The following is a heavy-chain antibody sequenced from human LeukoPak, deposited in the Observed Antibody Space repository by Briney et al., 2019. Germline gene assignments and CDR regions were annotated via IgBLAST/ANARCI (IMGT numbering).Heavy chain of an antibody. D-gene: IGHD4-17*01. CDR2: IYYSGST. CDR1: GGSISSSSYY. Sequence: ASETLSLTRTVSGGSISSSSYYWGWIRQPPGKGLEWIGSIYYSGSTYYNPSLKSRVTISVDTSKNQFSLKLSSVTAADTAVYYCARTDYGDDLLGDYWGQGTLVTVSS. J-gene: IGHJ4*02. V-gene: IGHV4-39*01. CDR3: ARTDYGDDLLGDY.